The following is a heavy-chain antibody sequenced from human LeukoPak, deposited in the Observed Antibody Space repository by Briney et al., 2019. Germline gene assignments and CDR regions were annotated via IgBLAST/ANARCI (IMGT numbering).Heavy chain of an antibody. D-gene: IGHD5-12*01. CDR3: ARSLSGYDPLSAF. Sequence: GGSLRLSCEVSGFTFSSYSMTWVRQVPGRGLEWIAYMTASSVTFYYADSVRGRFTISRDNARNSLFLQMNSLTVEDTAVYYCARSLSGYDPLSAFWGQGTLVTVSS. J-gene: IGHJ4*02. V-gene: IGHV3-48*04. CDR2: MTASSVTF. CDR1: GFTFSSYS.